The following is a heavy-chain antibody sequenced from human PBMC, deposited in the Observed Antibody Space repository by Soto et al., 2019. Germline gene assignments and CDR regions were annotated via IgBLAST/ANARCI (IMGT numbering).Heavy chain of an antibody. V-gene: IGHV1-18*04. CDR1: GYNFTSYG. J-gene: IGHJ5*02. CDR2: ISAYKGNT. D-gene: IGHD3-10*01. Sequence: ASVKVSCKASGYNFTSYGISWVRQAPGQGLEWMGWISAYKGNTNYAQKLQGRVTMTTDTSTSTAYMELRSLRSDDTAVYYCARDKDGITMVRGVINWFDPWGQGTLVTVSS. CDR3: ARDKDGITMVRGVINWFDP.